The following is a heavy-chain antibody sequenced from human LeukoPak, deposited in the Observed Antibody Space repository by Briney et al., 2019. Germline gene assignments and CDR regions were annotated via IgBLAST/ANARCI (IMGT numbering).Heavy chain of an antibody. J-gene: IGHJ4*02. D-gene: IGHD6-19*01. CDR1: GGSFSGYY. CDR2: INHSGST. CDR3: ARGSGRLTFDY. Sequence: SEALSVTCAVYGGSFSGYYWSWIRQPPGKGLEWIGEINHSGSTNYNPYLKSRVTISVDTSKNQFSLKLNSVPAADTAVYYCARGSGRLTFDYWGQGTLVTVSS. V-gene: IGHV4-34*01.